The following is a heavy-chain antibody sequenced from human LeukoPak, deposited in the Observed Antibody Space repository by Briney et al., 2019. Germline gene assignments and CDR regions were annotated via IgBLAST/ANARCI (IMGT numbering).Heavy chain of an antibody. V-gene: IGHV3-23*01. CDR3: AKGFQTYGELSFDV. D-gene: IGHD4-17*01. J-gene: IGHJ4*02. Sequence: GGSLRLSCAASGFTLSNYAMSGVRQAPGKGLEWVSTVSGSASNTYYADSVKGRFTISRDNSKTTLYLQMNSLRADDTAVYYCAKGFQTYGELSFDVWGQGTLVAVSS. CDR1: GFTLSNYA. CDR2: VSGSASNT.